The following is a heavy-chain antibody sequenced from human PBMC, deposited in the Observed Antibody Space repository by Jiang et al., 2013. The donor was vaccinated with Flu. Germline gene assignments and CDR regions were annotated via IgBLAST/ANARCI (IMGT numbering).Heavy chain of an antibody. V-gene: IGHV1-3*01. J-gene: IGHJ4*02. Sequence: SGAEVKKPGASVKVSCKASGYAFTSYAMHWVRQAPGQRLEWMGWINAGNGNTKYSQKFQGRVTITRDTSASTAYMELSSLRSEDTAVYYCASPSGGDWNPFDYWGQGTLVTVSS. CDR1: GYAFTSYA. D-gene: IGHD1-1*01. CDR3: ASPSGGDWNPFDY. CDR2: INAGNGNT.